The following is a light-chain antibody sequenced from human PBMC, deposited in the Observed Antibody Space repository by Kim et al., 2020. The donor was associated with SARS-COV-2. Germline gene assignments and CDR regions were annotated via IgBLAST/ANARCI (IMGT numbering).Light chain of an antibody. V-gene: IGKV1-39*01. Sequence: DIQMTQSPSSLAASVGDRVTIACRASQSIGTYLNWYQQKPGKAPKLLIYAASSLQSGVPSRCIGSGSGTDVTLTISSLQPEDFATYYCQKRHINPLISFGGGTKVDIK. CDR3: QKRHINPLIS. CDR1: QSIGTY. CDR2: AAS. J-gene: IGKJ4*01.